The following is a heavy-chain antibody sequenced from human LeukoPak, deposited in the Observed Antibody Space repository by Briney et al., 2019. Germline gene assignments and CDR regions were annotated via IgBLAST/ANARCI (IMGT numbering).Heavy chain of an antibody. D-gene: IGHD1-14*01. CDR2: INAGNGDT. V-gene: IGHV1-3*01. Sequence: ASVKVSCKASGYTFTSYAMNWVRQAPGQRLEWMGWINAGNGDTKYSQKFQGRVTITRDTSAKTAYMELSRLRSDDTAVYYCARVRRYMNYMDVWGKGTTVTVSS. CDR3: ARVRRYMNYMDV. J-gene: IGHJ6*03. CDR1: GYTFTSYA.